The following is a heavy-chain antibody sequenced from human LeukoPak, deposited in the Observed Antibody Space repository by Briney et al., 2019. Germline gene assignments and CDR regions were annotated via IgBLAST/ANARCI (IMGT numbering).Heavy chain of an antibody. J-gene: IGHJ4*02. Sequence: GGSLRLSCAVSGITLRNYGMSWVRQAPGKGLEWVAGTSDSGGSTNYADSVKGRFTISRDNSKNTLYLQMNSLRAEDTAVYYCATLYYDSSGFMGYFDYWGQGTLVTVSS. D-gene: IGHD3-22*01. CDR1: GITLRNYG. CDR3: ATLYYDSSGFMGYFDY. V-gene: IGHV3-23*01. CDR2: TSDSGGST.